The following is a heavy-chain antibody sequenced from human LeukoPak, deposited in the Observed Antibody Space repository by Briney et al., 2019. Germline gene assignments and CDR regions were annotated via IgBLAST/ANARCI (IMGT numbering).Heavy chain of an antibody. Sequence: GGSLRLSCAASGFSFSRHWMHWVRHAPGKGLVWVSRISDDGTYTANVDSVEGRFTISRDNAKNSLYLQMNSLRAEDTALYYCAKDGGYGSGSQTPYYYYGMDVWGQGTTVTVSS. CDR3: AKDGGYGSGSQTPYYYYGMDV. J-gene: IGHJ6*02. CDR2: ISDDGTYT. CDR1: GFSFSRHW. D-gene: IGHD3-10*01. V-gene: IGHV3-74*03.